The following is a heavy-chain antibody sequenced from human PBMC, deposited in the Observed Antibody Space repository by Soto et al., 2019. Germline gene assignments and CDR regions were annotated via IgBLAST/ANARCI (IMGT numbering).Heavy chain of an antibody. CDR1: GYTFTSYG. CDR2: ISAYNGNT. CDR3: ARDPGTSYYDSSGYFFDH. D-gene: IGHD3-22*01. V-gene: IGHV1-18*01. Sequence: ASVKVSCKASGYTFTSYGISWVRQAPGQGLEWMGWISAYNGNTNYAQKLQGRVTMTTDTSTSTAYMELRTLRSDDTAVYYCARDPGTSYYDSSGYFFDHWGQGTLVTVSS. J-gene: IGHJ4*02.